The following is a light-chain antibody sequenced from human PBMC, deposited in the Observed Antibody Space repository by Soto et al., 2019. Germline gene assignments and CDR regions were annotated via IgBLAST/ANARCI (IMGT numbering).Light chain of an antibody. CDR3: QQTYTPPFT. CDR1: QTINFY. V-gene: IGKV1-39*01. CDR2: GAN. Sequence: DIQMTQSPSSMSASVGDTVAITCRASQTINFYLNWYQHEPGKPPKLLIYGANTLQGGVPSRFSAGGSGTDFTLTINSLQPEDFATYYCQQTYTPPFTFGQGTKLQIK. J-gene: IGKJ2*01.